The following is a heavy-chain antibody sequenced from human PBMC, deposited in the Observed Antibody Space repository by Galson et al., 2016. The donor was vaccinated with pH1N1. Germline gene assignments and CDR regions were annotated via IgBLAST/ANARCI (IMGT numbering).Heavy chain of an antibody. J-gene: IGHJ3*02. CDR2: IYYNGHT. V-gene: IGHV4-59*01. CDR3: ARSGSRYGSDAFDM. Sequence: ETLSLTCSVSGVSISGYYWGWIRQSPGKGLDYVGYIYYNGHTNYSPSLKSRVTMSLDMSKNQSSLKLTSVTAADTAVYFCARSGSRYGSDAFDMWGQGTTVTVSS. D-gene: IGHD5-18*01. CDR1: GVSISGYY.